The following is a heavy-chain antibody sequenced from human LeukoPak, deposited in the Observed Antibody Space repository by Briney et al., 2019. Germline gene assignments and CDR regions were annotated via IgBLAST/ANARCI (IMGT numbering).Heavy chain of an antibody. D-gene: IGHD6-13*01. CDR2: IIPIFGTA. Sequence: SVKVSCKASGGTFSSYAISWVRQAPGQGLEWMGGIIPIFGTANYAQKFQGRVTITADESTSTAYMELSSLRSEDTAVYYCARGYSSIWYSLDYWGQGTLVTVSS. CDR3: ARGYSSIWYSLDY. CDR1: GGTFSSYA. V-gene: IGHV1-69*13. J-gene: IGHJ4*02.